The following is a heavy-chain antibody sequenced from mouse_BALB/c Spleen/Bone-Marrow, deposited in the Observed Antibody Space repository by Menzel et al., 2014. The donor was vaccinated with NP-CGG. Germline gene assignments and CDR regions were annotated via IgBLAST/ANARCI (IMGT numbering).Heavy chain of an antibody. J-gene: IGHJ2*01. CDR1: GYTFTSYW. CDR3: ARGGGGFDY. Sequence: QVQLKESGAELARPGASVKLSCKASGYTFTSYWMQWVKQRPGQGLEWIGAIYPGDGDTRYTQKFKGKATLTADKSSSTAYMQLSSLASEDSAVYYCARGGGGFDYWGQGTTLTVSS. V-gene: IGHV1-87*01. CDR2: IYPGDGDT.